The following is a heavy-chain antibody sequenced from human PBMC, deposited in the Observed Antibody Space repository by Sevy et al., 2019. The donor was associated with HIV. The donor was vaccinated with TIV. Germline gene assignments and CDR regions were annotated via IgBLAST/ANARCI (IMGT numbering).Heavy chain of an antibody. J-gene: IGHJ4*02. V-gene: IGHV3-30*04. CDR1: GFTFSDHV. D-gene: IGHD3-9*01. CDR3: ARDADWSLND. Sequence: GGSLRLSCAASGFTFSDHVMHWVHQAPGKELEWLARIPHDTTVKYYADSLKGRFTISRDNSKNTLYLQMNSLRHEDTAVYHFARDADWSLNDWGQGTLVTVSS. CDR2: IPHDTTVK.